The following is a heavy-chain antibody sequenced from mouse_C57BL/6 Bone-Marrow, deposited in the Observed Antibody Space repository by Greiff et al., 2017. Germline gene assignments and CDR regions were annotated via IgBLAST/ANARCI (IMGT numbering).Heavy chain of an antibody. CDR3: ARRGNYYAMDY. Sequence: DVHLVESGGGLVQPGGSLKLSCAASGFTFSDYGMAWVRQAPRKGPEWVAFISNLAYSIYYADTVTGRFTISRENAKNTLYLEMSSLRSEDTAMYYCARRGNYYAMDYWGQGTSVTVSS. CDR1: GFTFSDYG. V-gene: IGHV5-15*04. J-gene: IGHJ4*01. CDR2: ISNLAYSI.